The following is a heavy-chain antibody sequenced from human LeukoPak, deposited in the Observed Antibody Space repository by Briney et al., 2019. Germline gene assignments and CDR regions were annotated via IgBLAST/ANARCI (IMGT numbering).Heavy chain of an antibody. V-gene: IGHV3-7*01. CDR2: IKRDRSEK. D-gene: IGHD6-13*01. CDR3: AKGGRSSSWYWAY. CDR1: GLTYSNYW. J-gene: IGHJ4*02. Sequence: GGSLRLFYGASGLTYSNYWMLWVRRAPGKGLEWVSNIKRDRSEKYYVDCVKGRFTIYRDNANNSLYLQMNSLRAEYTAVYHCAKGGRSSSWYWAYWGQGTRVSVSS.